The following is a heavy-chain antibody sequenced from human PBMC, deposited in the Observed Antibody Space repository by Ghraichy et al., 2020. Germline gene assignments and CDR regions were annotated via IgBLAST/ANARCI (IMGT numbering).Heavy chain of an antibody. CDR1: GGSFSGYY. V-gene: IGHV4-34*01. J-gene: IGHJ4*02. CDR2: INHSGST. D-gene: IGHD5-18*01. Sequence: SETLSLTCAVYGGSFSGYYWSWIRQPPGKGLEWIGEINHSGSTNYNPSLKSRVTISVDTSKNQFSLKLSSVTAADTAVYYCARGGPVQLWLPMERNINRSPKYYFDYWGQGTLVTVSS. CDR3: ARGGPVQLWLPMERNINRSPKYYFDY.